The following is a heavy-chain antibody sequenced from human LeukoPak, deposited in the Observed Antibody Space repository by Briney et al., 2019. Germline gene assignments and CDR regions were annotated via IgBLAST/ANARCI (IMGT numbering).Heavy chain of an antibody. CDR1: GGTFSSYA. J-gene: IGHJ6*02. D-gene: IGHD2-15*01. Sequence: GASVKVSCKASGGTFSSYAISWVRQAPGQGLEWMGGIIPIFGTANYAQKSQGRVTITADESTSTAYMELSSLRSEDTAVYYCATEYIVVVVAATSFRSVWGQGTTVTVSS. CDR3: ATEYIVVVVAATSFRSV. CDR2: IIPIFGTA. V-gene: IGHV1-69*13.